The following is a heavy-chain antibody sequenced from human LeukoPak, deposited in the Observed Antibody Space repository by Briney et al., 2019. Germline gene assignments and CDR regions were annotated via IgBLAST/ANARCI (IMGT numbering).Heavy chain of an antibody. J-gene: IGHJ4*02. CDR3: ATPLILLTGYPTIDY. Sequence: GGSLRLSCAASGFTFSSYVMHWVRQAPGKGLEWVAIISYDGSNEYYADSVKGRFTISRDNSKNTLYLQMNSLRAEDTAVYYCATPLILLTGYPTIDYWGQGTLVTVSS. D-gene: IGHD3-9*01. CDR2: ISYDGSNE. V-gene: IGHV3-30*04. CDR1: GFTFSSYV.